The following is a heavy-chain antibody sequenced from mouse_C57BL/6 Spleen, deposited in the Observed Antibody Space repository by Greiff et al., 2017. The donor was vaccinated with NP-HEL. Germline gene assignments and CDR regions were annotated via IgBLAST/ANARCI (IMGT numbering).Heavy chain of an antibody. D-gene: IGHD1-1*01. Sequence: EVQLQQSGAELVRPGASVKLSCTASGFNIKDDYMHWVKQRPEQGLEWIGWIDPENGDTEYASKFQGKATITADTSSNTAYLQLSSLTSEDTAVYYCTTYGSNPWYFDVWGTGTTVTVSS. CDR3: TTYGSNPWYFDV. CDR2: IDPENGDT. V-gene: IGHV14-4*01. CDR1: GFNIKDDY. J-gene: IGHJ1*03.